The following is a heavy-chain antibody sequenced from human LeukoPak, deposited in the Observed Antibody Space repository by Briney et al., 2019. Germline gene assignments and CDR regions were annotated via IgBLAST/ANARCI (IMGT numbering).Heavy chain of an antibody. J-gene: IGHJ4*02. CDR3: AGFVVGSLPNFDY. Sequence: GASVKVSCKSSGDTFTNYTINWVRQAPGQGLEWLGWINTYTGTPTYAQGFTGRFVFSLDTSVSTAFLQISSLKAEDTAVYFCAGFVVGSLPNFDYWGQGTLVSVSS. D-gene: IGHD1-26*01. CDR1: GDTFTNYT. V-gene: IGHV7-4-1*02. CDR2: INTYTGTP.